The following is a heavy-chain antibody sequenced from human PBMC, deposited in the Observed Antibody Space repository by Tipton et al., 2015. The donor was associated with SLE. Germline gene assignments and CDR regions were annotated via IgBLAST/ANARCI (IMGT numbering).Heavy chain of an antibody. CDR2: ISGSGGT. D-gene: IGHD6-19*01. CDR1: GGSIIGYY. V-gene: IGHV4-59*12. J-gene: IGHJ3*02. Sequence: TLSLTCTVSGGSIIGYYWIWIRQSPGGGLEWSGDISGSGGTNYNPSLTSRVNISVDTSKNEFSLMLISVTAADAAVYYGAGAFSGAGAFDIWGQGTMVTVSS. CDR3: AGAFSGAGAFDI.